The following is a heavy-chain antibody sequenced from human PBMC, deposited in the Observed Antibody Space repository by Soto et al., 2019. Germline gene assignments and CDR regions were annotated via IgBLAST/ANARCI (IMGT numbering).Heavy chain of an antibody. CDR1: GGSISSSVYY. Sequence: PSETLSLTCTVSGGSISSSVYYWGWIRQPPGRGLEWIGIIDYSGATYYNPSLKSRLTMSVDTSKNHFSLNLNSMTAADTAAYYCARRTGSSTYYFDYWGQGTLVTV. CDR3: ARRTGSSTYYFDY. J-gene: IGHJ4*02. D-gene: IGHD6-6*01. V-gene: IGHV4-39*02. CDR2: IDYSGAT.